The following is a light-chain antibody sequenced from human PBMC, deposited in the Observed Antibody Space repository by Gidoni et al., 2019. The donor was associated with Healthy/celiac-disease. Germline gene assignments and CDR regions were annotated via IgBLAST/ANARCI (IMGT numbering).Light chain of an antibody. CDR2: DAS. CDR1: QSVSSY. Sequence: VLTHSPATLSLSPGERPTLSCRASQSVSSYLAWDQQKPGQAPRRLIYDASNRATGIPARCSGSGAGTDFTLTIRSVETEDLAVYYCQQRRNWPPLTFGGGTKVEIK. J-gene: IGKJ4*02. CDR3: QQRRNWPPLT. V-gene: IGKV3-11*01.